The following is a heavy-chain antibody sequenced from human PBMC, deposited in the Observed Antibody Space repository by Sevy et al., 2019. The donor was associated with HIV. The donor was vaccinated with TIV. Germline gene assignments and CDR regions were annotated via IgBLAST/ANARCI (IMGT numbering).Heavy chain of an antibody. D-gene: IGHD2-15*01. CDR3: TRGRSCSAGTGA. CDR2: IRSKAYGGTT. V-gene: IGHV3-49*03. CDR1: GFTFGDDA. Sequence: GGSLRLSCTASGFTFGDDAMSWFRQAPGKGLEWVGFIRSKAYGGTTDYAASVKARFTISRDDSKSIAYLQMNSLKTEDTAVYYCTRGRSCSAGTGAWGQGTLVTVSS. J-gene: IGHJ5*02.